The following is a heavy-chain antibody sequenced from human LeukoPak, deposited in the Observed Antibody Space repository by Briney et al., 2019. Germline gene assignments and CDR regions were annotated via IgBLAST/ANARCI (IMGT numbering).Heavy chain of an antibody. CDR3: ARSLHYYDSSGYYSSTRYFDY. Sequence: SGTLSLTCAVSGGSSSSSNWWSWVRQPPGKGLEWIGEIHHSGTTNYNPSLKSRVTISVDKSKNQVSLKLSSVTAADTAVYYCARSLHYYDSSGYYSSTRYFDYWGQGTLVTVSS. CDR1: GGSSSSSNW. V-gene: IGHV4-4*02. D-gene: IGHD3-22*01. J-gene: IGHJ4*02. CDR2: IHHSGTT.